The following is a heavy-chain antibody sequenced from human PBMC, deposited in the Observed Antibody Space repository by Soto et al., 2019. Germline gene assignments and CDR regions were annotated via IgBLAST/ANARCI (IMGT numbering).Heavy chain of an antibody. D-gene: IGHD1-26*01. CDR2: INAGNGNT. J-gene: IGHJ4*02. CDR1: GYTFTSYA. V-gene: IGHV1-3*01. Sequence: GASVKVSCKASGYTFTSYAMHWVRQAPGQRLEWMGWINAGNGNTKYSQKFQGRVTITRDTSASTAYMELSSLRSEDTAVYYCARDDGDSGSYYVYYWGQGTLVTVSS. CDR3: ARDDGDSGSYYVYY.